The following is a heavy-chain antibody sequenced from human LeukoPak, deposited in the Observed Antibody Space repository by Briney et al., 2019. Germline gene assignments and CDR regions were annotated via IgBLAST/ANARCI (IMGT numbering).Heavy chain of an antibody. J-gene: IGHJ3*02. CDR2: IWFDGSNK. V-gene: IGHV3-33*01. CDR1: GFTFYSYA. D-gene: IGHD3-3*01. Sequence: GGSLRLSCEVSGFTFYSYAMHWVRQAPGKGLEWVATIWFDGSNKYYEDSVKGRFTISRDHSKNTLFLQMNSLRAEDTAVYYCARDRASIFEADAFDMWGQGTRVIVSS. CDR3: ARDRASIFEADAFDM.